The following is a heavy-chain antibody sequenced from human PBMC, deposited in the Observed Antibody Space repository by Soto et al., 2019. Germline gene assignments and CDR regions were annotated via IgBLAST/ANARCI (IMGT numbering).Heavy chain of an antibody. D-gene: IGHD2-2*01. Sequence: GGSLTLSCAASGFTFSSYGMHWVRQAPGKGLEWVAVISYEGSNKYYADSVKGRFTISRDNSKNTLYLQMNSLRAEDTAVYYCAKDLSRGVVPAAKGAAGGKYYGMDVWGQGTTVTVSS. CDR3: AKDLSRGVVPAAKGAAGGKYYGMDV. CDR2: ISYEGSNK. J-gene: IGHJ6*02. V-gene: IGHV3-30*18. CDR1: GFTFSSYG.